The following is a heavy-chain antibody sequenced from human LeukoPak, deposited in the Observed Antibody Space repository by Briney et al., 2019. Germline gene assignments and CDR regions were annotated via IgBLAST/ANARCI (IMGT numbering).Heavy chain of an antibody. V-gene: IGHV3-73*01. J-gene: IGHJ6*02. Sequence: GGSLRLSCAASGFTFSGSAMHWVRQASGKGLEWVGRIRSKANSYATAYAASVKGRFTISRDDSKNTAYLQMNSLKTEDTAVYYCTRDDYGETFFDYYGMDVWGQGTTVTVSS. CDR1: GFTFSGSA. CDR2: IRSKANSYAT. CDR3: TRDDYGETFFDYYGMDV. D-gene: IGHD4-17*01.